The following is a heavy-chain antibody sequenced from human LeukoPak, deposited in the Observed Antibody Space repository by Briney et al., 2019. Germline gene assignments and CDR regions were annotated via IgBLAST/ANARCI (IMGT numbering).Heavy chain of an antibody. D-gene: IGHD3-22*01. Sequence: GGSLRLSCAGSGFTFSTYGMSWVRQAPNKGLEWLSTISGSGDSTYYADSVKGRFTISRDNSKNTLYLQMNSLRAEDTAVYYCAKDRAYYYDTSGYYLDYWGQGTLVTVSS. CDR1: GFTFSTYG. CDR2: ISGSGDST. V-gene: IGHV3-23*01. CDR3: AKDRAYYYDTSGYYLDY. J-gene: IGHJ4*02.